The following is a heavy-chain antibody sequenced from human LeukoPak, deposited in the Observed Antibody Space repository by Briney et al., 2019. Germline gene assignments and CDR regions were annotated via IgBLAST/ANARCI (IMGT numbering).Heavy chain of an antibody. CDR3: ARVAVDTASRYYYYMDV. Sequence: GGSLRLSCAASGFTFDDYGMSWVRQAPGKGLEWVSGINWNGGSTGYADSAKSRFTISRDNAKNSLYLQMNSLRAEDTALYHCARVAVDTASRYYYYMDVWGKGTTVTVSS. V-gene: IGHV3-20*01. J-gene: IGHJ6*03. CDR1: GFTFDDYG. D-gene: IGHD5-18*01. CDR2: INWNGGST.